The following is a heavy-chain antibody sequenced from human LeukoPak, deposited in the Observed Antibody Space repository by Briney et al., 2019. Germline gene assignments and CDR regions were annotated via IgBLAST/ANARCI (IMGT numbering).Heavy chain of an antibody. Sequence: GGALRLSCTASGFTFGVYAMRWVREAPGKGRGWGGFIRSKAYGGTPEYAASVKGRFTISRDDSKSIAYLQMNSLKTEDTAVYYCTRDLRNRITIFGVVCYYMDVWGKGTTVTVSS. CDR3: TRDLRNRITIFGVVCYYMDV. J-gene: IGHJ6*03. V-gene: IGHV3-49*04. CDR1: GFTFGVYA. D-gene: IGHD3-3*01. CDR2: IRSKAYGGTP.